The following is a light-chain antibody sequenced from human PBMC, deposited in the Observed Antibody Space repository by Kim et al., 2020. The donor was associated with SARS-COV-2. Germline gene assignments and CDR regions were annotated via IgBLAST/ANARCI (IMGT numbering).Light chain of an antibody. V-gene: IGLV3-21*04. CDR1: NIGSKS. CDR2: YDS. CDR3: QVWDSSSDHPRGYVV. J-gene: IGLJ2*01. Sequence: SYELTQPPSVSVAPGKTARITCGGNNIGSKSVHWYQQKPGQAPVLVIYYDSDRPSGIPERFSGSNSGNTATLTISRVEAGDEADYYCQVWDSSSDHPRGYVVFGGGTQLTVL.